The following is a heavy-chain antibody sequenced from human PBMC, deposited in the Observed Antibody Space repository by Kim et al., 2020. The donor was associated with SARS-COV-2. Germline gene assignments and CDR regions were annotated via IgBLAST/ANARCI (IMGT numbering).Heavy chain of an antibody. J-gene: IGHJ4*02. V-gene: IGHV1-18*01. Sequence: NYAQTLQGRVTMTTDTSTSTAYVELRSLRSDDTAVYYCARAAGFGEFSDYWGQGTLVTVSS. D-gene: IGHD3-10*01. CDR3: ARAAGFGEFSDY.